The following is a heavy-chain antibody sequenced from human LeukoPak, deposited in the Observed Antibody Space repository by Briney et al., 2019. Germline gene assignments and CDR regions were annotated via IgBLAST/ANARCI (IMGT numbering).Heavy chain of an antibody. CDR2: IGTAGDT. J-gene: IGHJ3*02. V-gene: IGHV3-13*01. D-gene: IGHD3-10*01. CDR3: ARARVPHLGSGSQDDAFDI. CDR1: GFTVSNNY. Sequence: GGSLRLSCAASGFTVSNNYMNWVRQATGKGLEWVSAIGTAGDTYYPGSVKGRFTISRENAKNSLYLQMNSLRAGDTAVYYCARARVPHLGSGSQDDAFDIWGQGTMVTVSS.